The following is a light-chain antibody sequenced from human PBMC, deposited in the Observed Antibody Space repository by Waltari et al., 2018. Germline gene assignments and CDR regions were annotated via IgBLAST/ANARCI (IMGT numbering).Light chain of an antibody. J-gene: IGKJ4*01. V-gene: IGKV1-39*01. CDR3: QQSDSRPLT. CDR2: VIS. CDR1: QTINKY. Sequence: DIQMTQSPSSLSASVGDRVTITCRASQTINKYLNWYQKKPGRAPKVLISVISYLHTGVPSRVSGSGSVTDFTLTISSLQPEDFATSYCQQSDSRPLTFGGGTKVEIK.